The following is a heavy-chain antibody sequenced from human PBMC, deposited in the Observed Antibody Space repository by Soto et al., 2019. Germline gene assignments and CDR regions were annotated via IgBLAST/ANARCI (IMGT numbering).Heavy chain of an antibody. V-gene: IGHV3-23*01. CDR1: GFTFVSYA. CDR2: ISVSGTYT. D-gene: IGHD3-10*01. J-gene: IGHJ4*02. CDR3: AKTAGITMVRGVLDS. Sequence: EVLLLESGGGLVQPGGSLKLSCAASGFTFVSYAMTWVRQALGKGLEWVSTISVSGTYTYYADSVEGRFTISRDNSKNTLYLQMNGLRAEDTAVYYCAKTAGITMVRGVLDSWGQGTLVTVSS.